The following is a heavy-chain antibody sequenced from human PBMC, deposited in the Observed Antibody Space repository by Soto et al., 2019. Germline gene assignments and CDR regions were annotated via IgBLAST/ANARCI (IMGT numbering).Heavy chain of an antibody. J-gene: IGHJ4*02. CDR1: GYTFTSYG. Sequence: ASVKVSCKASGYTFTSYGISWVRQAPGQGLEWMGWISGYNGNKKYAQKLQGRVTMTTDTSTSTAYMELRSLRSDDTAGYYCARHTEIFDDWGQGTLVNLSS. CDR2: ISGYNGNK. V-gene: IGHV1-18*01. CDR3: ARHTEIFDD.